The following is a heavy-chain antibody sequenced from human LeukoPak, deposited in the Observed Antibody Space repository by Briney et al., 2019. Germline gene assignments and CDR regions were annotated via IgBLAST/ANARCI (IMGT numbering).Heavy chain of an antibody. CDR2: ITGSGDTT. J-gene: IGHJ4*02. CDR1: GLTFSDYA. CDR3: AKRGGAYCSSTSCFIDY. D-gene: IGHD2-2*01. Sequence: EGSLRLSCAASGLTFSDYAMSWVRQAPGKGLEWVSVITGSGDTTYYADSVKDRFTISRDNSKNTLYLQMNSLRVEDTAVYYCAKRGGAYCSSTSCFIDYWGQGTLVTVSS. V-gene: IGHV3-23*01.